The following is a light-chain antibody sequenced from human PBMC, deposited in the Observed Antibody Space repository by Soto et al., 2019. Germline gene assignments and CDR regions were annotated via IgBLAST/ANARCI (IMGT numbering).Light chain of an antibody. CDR3: SLYTSENTYV. CDR1: SNDVGIYNY. J-gene: IGLJ1*01. Sequence: QSALTQPASVSGSPGQSITISCTGTSNDVGIYNYVSWYQQHPGKAPKLIIYEVTNRPSGVPDRFSGSKSGNTASLTISGLQAADEADYYCSLYTSENTYVFGTGTKLTVL. CDR2: EVT. V-gene: IGLV2-14*01.